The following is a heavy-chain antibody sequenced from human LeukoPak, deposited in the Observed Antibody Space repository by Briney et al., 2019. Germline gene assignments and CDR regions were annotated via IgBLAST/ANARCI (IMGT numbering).Heavy chain of an antibody. CDR1: GYTFTSYG. V-gene: IGHV1-18*01. CDR3: ARSGDSSGYYSPLSYYFDY. D-gene: IGHD3-22*01. Sequence: GASVKVSCKASGYTFTSYGISWVRQAPGQGLEWVGWISAYNGNTNYAQKLQGRVTMTTDTSTSTAYMELRSLRSDDTAVYYCARSGDSSGYYSPLSYYFDYWGQGTLVTVSS. CDR2: ISAYNGNT. J-gene: IGHJ4*02.